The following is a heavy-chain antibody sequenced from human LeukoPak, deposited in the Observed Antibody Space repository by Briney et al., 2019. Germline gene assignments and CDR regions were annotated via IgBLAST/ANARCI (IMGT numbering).Heavy chain of an antibody. J-gene: IGHJ5*02. D-gene: IGHD1-26*01. CDR2: IYYSGST. CDR1: GGSISSYY. V-gene: IGHV4-59*08. Sequence: SETLSLTCTVSGGSISSYYWSWIRQPPGKGLEWIGYIYYSGSTNYNPSLKSRVTISVDTSKNQFSLKLSSVTAADTAVYYCARHGSGGGSYDNWFDPWGQGTLVTVSS. CDR3: ARHGSGGGSYDNWFDP.